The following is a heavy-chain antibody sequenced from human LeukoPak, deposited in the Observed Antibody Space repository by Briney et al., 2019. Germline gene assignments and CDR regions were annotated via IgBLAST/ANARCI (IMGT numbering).Heavy chain of an antibody. CDR2: IYENGGTT. CDR1: GFAFRSHA. V-gene: IGHV3-23*01. D-gene: IGHD2-21*01. CDR3: AKDFRIGYSAHFDY. J-gene: IGHJ4*02. Sequence: GGSLRLSCVGSGFAFRSHAMSWVRQAPEKGLEFVSGIYENGGTTYYADSVKGRFSISRDNSKNTLYLQMDSLRGEDTAVYYCAKDFRIGYSAHFDYWGQGALVTVSS.